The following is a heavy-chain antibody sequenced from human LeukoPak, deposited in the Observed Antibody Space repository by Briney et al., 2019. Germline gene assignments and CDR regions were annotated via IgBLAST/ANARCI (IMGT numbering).Heavy chain of an antibody. CDR2: ISGSGGST. CDR3: AKDRRYCSSTSCYRDFDY. D-gene: IGHD2-2*01. J-gene: IGHJ4*02. CDR1: GFTFSSYA. V-gene: IGHV3-23*01. Sequence: GGYLRLSCAASGFTFSSYAMSWVRQAPGKGREWVSGISGSGGSTSYADSVKGRFTISRDNSKNTLYLKMNSLRAEDTAVYYCAKDRRYCSSTSCYRDFDYWGQGTLVTVSS.